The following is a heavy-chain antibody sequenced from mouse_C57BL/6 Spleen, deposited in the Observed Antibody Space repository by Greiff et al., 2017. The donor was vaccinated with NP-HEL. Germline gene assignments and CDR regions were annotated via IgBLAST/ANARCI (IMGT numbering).Heavy chain of an antibody. V-gene: IGHV2-6*01. CDR3: ASQNYSNYSYAMDY. J-gene: IGHJ4*01. CDR2: IWGVGST. D-gene: IGHD2-5*01. Sequence: VKLMESGLGLVAPSQSLSITCTVSGFSLTSYGVDWVRQSPGKGLEWLGVIWGVGSTNYNSALKSRLSISKDNSKSQVFLKMNSLQTDDTAMYYCASQNYSNYSYAMDYWGQGTSVTVSS. CDR1: GFSLTSYG.